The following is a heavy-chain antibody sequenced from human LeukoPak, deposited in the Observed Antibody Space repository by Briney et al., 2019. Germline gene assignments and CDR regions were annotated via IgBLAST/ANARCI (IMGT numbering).Heavy chain of an antibody. V-gene: IGHV4-59*12. CDR2: IYYSGST. D-gene: IGHD2-15*01. CDR1: GFTFSSYA. CDR3: ARDIGIYPHVAFDI. J-gene: IGHJ3*02. Sequence: GSLRLSCAASGFTFSSYAMSWVRQAPGKGLEWIGYIYYSGSTNYNPSLKSRVTISVDTSMTQFSLRLTSVTAADTAVYFCARDIGIYPHVAFDIWGQGTLVTVSS.